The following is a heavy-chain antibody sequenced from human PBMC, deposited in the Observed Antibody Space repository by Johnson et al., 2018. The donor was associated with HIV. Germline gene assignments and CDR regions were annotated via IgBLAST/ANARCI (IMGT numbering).Heavy chain of an antibody. CDR2: INWNGGST. Sequence: VQLVESGGGVARPGGSLRLSCAASGSNFDDYGMSWVRQAPGKGLEWVSGINWNGGSTGYADYVKGRFTISRDNANNSLYLQMNSLRAEDTAMDQCAKDSAAAGRGEAFDIWGQGTMVTVSS. CDR3: AKDSAAAGRGEAFDI. D-gene: IGHD6-13*01. J-gene: IGHJ3*02. V-gene: IGHV3-20*01. CDR1: GSNFDDYG.